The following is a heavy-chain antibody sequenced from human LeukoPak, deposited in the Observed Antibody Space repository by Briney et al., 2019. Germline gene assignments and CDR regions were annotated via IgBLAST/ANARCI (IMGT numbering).Heavy chain of an antibody. Sequence: GGSLRLFCAASGFTFSSYWMHWVRQAPGKGLVWVSRINSDGSSTSYADSVKGRFTISRDNANNALYLQMNSLRAEDTAVYYCARSCSAGTCYVDYWGQGTLVTVSS. D-gene: IGHD2-15*01. J-gene: IGHJ4*02. CDR1: GFTFSSYW. CDR2: INSDGSST. V-gene: IGHV3-74*01. CDR3: ARSCSAGTCYVDY.